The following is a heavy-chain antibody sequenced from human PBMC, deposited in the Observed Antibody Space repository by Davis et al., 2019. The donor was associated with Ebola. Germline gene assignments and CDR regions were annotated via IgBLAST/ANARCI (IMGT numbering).Heavy chain of an antibody. CDR3: AGEEGYCSGGSCYSGYFDY. CDR2: INHSGST. Sequence: MPSETLSLTCAVYGGFFSGYYWSWIRQPPGKGLEWIGEINHSGSTNYNPSLKSRVTISVDTSKNQFSLKLSSVTAADTAVYYCAGEEGYCSGGSCYSGYFDYWGQGTLVTVSS. D-gene: IGHD2-15*01. CDR1: GGFFSGYY. V-gene: IGHV4-34*01. J-gene: IGHJ4*02.